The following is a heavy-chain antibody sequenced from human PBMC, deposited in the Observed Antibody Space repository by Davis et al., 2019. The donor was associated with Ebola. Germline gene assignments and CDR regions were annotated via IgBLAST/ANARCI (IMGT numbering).Heavy chain of an antibody. CDR3: ARHARGYSYGGPDS. D-gene: IGHD5-12*01. CDR1: GYSFAYNW. Sequence: KVSCKGSGYSFAYNWISWVRQVPGKDLEWMGRIDPSDSYANYNPPFQGHVTISADRSISTAYLQWSSLQASDTAIYYCARHARGYSYGGPDSWGQGTLVTVSS. V-gene: IGHV5-10-1*01. CDR2: IDPSDSYA. J-gene: IGHJ4*02.